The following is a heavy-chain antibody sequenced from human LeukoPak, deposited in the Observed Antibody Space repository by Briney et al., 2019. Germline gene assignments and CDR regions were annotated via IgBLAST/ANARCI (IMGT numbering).Heavy chain of an antibody. CDR3: ARSLPDQNYYYYMDV. J-gene: IGHJ6*03. D-gene: IGHD2-2*01. V-gene: IGHV4-4*07. Sequence: PSETLSLTCTVSGGSISSYYWSWIRQPAGKGLEWIGRIYTSGSTNYNPSLKSRVTMSVDTSKNQFSLKLSSVTAADTAVYYCARSLPDQNYYYYMDVWGKGTTVTVSS. CDR2: IYTSGST. CDR1: GGSISSYY.